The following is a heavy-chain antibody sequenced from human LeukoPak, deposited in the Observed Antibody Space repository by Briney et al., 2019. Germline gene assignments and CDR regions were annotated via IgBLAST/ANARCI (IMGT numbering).Heavy chain of an antibody. CDR2: ISGSGGST. CDR3: AKALKVVAGSGPVDYYYYMDV. D-gene: IGHD6-19*01. CDR1: GFTLSSYA. Sequence: GGSLRLSCAASGFTLSSYAMSWVRQAPGKGLEWISAISGSGGSTYYADSVKGRFTISRGNSKNTLYLQMNSLRAEDTAVYYCAKALKVVAGSGPVDYYYYMDVWGKGTTVTISS. J-gene: IGHJ6*03. V-gene: IGHV3-23*01.